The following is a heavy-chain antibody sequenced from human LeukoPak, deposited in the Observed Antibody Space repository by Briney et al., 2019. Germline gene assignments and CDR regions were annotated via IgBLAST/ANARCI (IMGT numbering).Heavy chain of an antibody. Sequence: SETLSLTCAVSGYSISSGYYWGWIRQPPGKGLEWIGSIYHSGSTYYNPSLKSRVTISVDTSKNQLSLKLSSVTAADTAVYYCARDLTVGRLGAALYYYGMDVWGKGTTVTVSS. D-gene: IGHD6-25*01. CDR2: IYHSGST. CDR3: ARDLTVGRLGAALYYYGMDV. J-gene: IGHJ6*04. CDR1: GYSISSGYY. V-gene: IGHV4-38-2*02.